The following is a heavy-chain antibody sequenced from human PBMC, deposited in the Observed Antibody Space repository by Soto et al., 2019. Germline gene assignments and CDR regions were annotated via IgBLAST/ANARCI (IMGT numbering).Heavy chain of an antibody. CDR3: VRFGGAAAGPGDY. CDR1: EFTFSSYE. CDR2: ISSSGTTI. D-gene: IGHD6-13*01. J-gene: IGHJ4*02. Sequence: VQLVESGGGLVQPGGSLRLSCVASEFTFSSYEMNWVRQAPGKGLEWVSYISSSGTTIYYTDSVKGRFTISRDNAKKSLYLQINSLRAEDTAVYYCVRFGGAAAGPGDYWGQGTLVTVSS. V-gene: IGHV3-48*03.